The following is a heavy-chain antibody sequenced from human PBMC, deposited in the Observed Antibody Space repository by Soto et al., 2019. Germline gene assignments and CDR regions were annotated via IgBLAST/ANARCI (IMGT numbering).Heavy chain of an antibody. CDR2: IVPMLGTP. V-gene: IGHV1-69*01. CDR3: ARNGTYSSSLSQYSGMDV. Sequence: QVQLVQSGAEVKEPGSSVRVSCKASGGTFDNFIMNWVRQTPGQGLEWMGGIVPMLGTPTYAEKFKGRVTISATGSTSTMYMEVTSLRPEDTAIYYCARNGTYSSSLSQYSGMDVWGQGTTVTVSS. J-gene: IGHJ6*02. D-gene: IGHD1-26*01. CDR1: GGTFDNFI.